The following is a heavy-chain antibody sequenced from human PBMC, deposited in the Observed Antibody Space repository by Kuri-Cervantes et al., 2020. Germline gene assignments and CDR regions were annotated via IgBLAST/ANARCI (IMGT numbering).Heavy chain of an antibody. V-gene: IGHV3-9*01. J-gene: IGHJ3*02. CDR3: AREGYCSGGSCYRGAFDI. CDR1: GFTFDDYA. D-gene: IGHD2-15*01. Sequence: SLKISCAASGFTFDDYAMHWVRQAPGKGLEWVSGISWNSGSIGYADSVKGRFTISRDDSKNSLYLQMNGLKTEDTAVYYCAREGYCSGGSCYRGAFDIWGQGTMVTVSS. CDR2: ISWNSGSI.